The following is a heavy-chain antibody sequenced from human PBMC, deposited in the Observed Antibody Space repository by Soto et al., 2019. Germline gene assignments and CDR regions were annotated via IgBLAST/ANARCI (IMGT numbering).Heavy chain of an antibody. CDR3: ARQPAEYYDILTGYSWFDP. D-gene: IGHD3-9*01. CDR1: GGSISSSSYY. J-gene: IGHJ5*02. Sequence: PSETLSLTCTVSGGSISSSSYYWGWIRQPPGKGLEWIGSIYYSGSTYYNPSLKSRVTISVDTSKNQFSLKLSSVTAADTAVYYCARQPAEYYDILTGYSWFDPWGQGTLVTVSS. CDR2: IYYSGST. V-gene: IGHV4-39*01.